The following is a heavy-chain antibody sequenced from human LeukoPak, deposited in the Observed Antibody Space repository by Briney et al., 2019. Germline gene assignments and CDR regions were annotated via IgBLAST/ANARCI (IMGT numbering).Heavy chain of an antibody. V-gene: IGHV1-69*05. D-gene: IGHD6-13*01. CDR1: GGTFSSYA. CDR2: IIPIFDTA. Sequence: SVKVSCKTSGGTFSSYAISWVRQAPGQGLEWIGDIIPIFDTANYAQKFQGRVTMTRDTSTSTVYMELSSLRSEDTAVYYCARPRYSSSWAYAFDIWGQGTMVTVPS. CDR3: ARPRYSSSWAYAFDI. J-gene: IGHJ3*02.